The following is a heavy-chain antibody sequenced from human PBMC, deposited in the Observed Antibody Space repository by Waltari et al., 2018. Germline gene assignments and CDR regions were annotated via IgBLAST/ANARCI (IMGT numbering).Heavy chain of an antibody. CDR2: SYPGDSST. V-gene: IGHV5-51*01. CDR3: ARQNIHSYGYGYFDS. D-gene: IGHD5-18*01. CDR1: TYDFAKYW. J-gene: IGHJ4*02. Sequence: EVQLVQSGIEVKKPGEPLKISCKGSTYDFAKYWIGWVRQMPGKGLEWMGVSYPGDSSTKSSPSFQGQVTISADTSIYTTYLEWSSLKASDTAIYYCARQNIHSYGYGYFDSWGQGTLVTVSS.